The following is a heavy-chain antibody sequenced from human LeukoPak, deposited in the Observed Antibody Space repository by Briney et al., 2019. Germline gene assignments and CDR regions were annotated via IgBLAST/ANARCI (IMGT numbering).Heavy chain of an antibody. V-gene: IGHV3-53*01. D-gene: IGHD2-8*01. Sequence: PGGSLRLSCAASGFTVSSNYMSWVRQAPGKGLEWVSVIYSGGSTYYADSVKGRFTISRDNSKNTLYLQMNSLRAEDTAVYYCASLMVYAIRDYYYGMDVWGQGATVTVSS. CDR1: GFTVSSNY. J-gene: IGHJ6*02. CDR2: IYSGGST. CDR3: ASLMVYAIRDYYYGMDV.